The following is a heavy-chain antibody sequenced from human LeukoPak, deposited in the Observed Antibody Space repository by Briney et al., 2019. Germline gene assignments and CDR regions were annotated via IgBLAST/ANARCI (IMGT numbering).Heavy chain of an antibody. J-gene: IGHJ4*02. CDR3: ARDMFLSMATIGY. CDR1: GGSISSSDW. V-gene: IGHV3-48*01. Sequence: GTLSLTCAVSGGSISSSDWWSWVRQPPGKGLEWVSYISSSSSTIYYADSVKGRFTISRDNAKNSLYLQMNSLRAEDTAVYYCARDMFLSMATIGYWGQGTLVTVSS. D-gene: IGHD5-24*01. CDR2: ISSSSSTI.